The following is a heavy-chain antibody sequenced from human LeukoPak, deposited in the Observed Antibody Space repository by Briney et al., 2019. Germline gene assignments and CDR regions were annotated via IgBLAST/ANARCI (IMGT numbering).Heavy chain of an antibody. D-gene: IGHD3-3*01. CDR3: AKDYRYYDFWSGYGHDAFDI. V-gene: IGHV3-7*03. J-gene: IGHJ3*02. CDR1: GFTFSSYW. CDR2: IKQDGSEK. Sequence: GGSLRLSCAASGFTFSSYWMSWVRQAPGKGLEWVANIKQDGSEKYYVDSVKGRFTISRDNAKNSLYLQMNSLRAEDTAVYYCAKDYRYYDFWSGYGHDAFDIWGQGTMVTVSS.